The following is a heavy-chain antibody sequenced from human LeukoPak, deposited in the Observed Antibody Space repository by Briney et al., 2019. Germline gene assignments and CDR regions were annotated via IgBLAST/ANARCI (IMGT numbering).Heavy chain of an antibody. CDR3: ARDLPPGSSGWYLGY. J-gene: IGHJ4*02. CDR2: ISSSSGTI. CDR1: GFTFSSSI. Sequence: GGSLRLSCAASGFTFSSSIMHWVRQAPGKGLEWVSYISSSSGTIYYADSVKGRFTISRDNAKNSLYLQMNSLRDEDTAVYYCARDLPPGSSGWYLGYWGQGTLVTVSS. V-gene: IGHV3-48*02. D-gene: IGHD6-19*01.